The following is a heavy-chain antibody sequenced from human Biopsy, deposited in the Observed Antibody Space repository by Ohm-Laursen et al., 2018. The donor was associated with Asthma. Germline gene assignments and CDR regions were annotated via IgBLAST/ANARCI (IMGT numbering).Heavy chain of an antibody. V-gene: IGHV4-34*01. CDR3: ARITNDRIAAAGRYYYYGMDV. CDR2: INHSGST. J-gene: IGHJ6*02. Sequence: GTLSLTYVVYGGSFSGYYWSWIHQPPGKGLEWIGEINHSGSTNYNPSLKSRVTIPVDTSKNQFSLKLSSVTAADTAVYYCARITNDRIAAAGRYYYYGMDVWGQGTTVTVSS. CDR1: GGSFSGYY. D-gene: IGHD6-13*01.